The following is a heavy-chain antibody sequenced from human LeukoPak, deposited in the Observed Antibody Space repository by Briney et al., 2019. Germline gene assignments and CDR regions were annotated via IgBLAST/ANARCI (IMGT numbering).Heavy chain of an antibody. Sequence: SETLSLTCTVSGYSLSSGYYWGWIRQPPGKGLEWIGSIYHSGSTYYNPSLKSRVTISVDTSKNQFSLKLSSVTAADTAVYYCARDRGYYDSSGYHYYYYGMDVWGQGTTVTVSS. J-gene: IGHJ6*02. D-gene: IGHD3-22*01. CDR1: GYSLSSGYY. CDR2: IYHSGST. CDR3: ARDRGYYDSSGYHYYYYGMDV. V-gene: IGHV4-38-2*02.